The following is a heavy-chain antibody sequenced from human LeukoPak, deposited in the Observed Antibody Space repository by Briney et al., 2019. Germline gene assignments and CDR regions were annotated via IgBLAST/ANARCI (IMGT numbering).Heavy chain of an antibody. CDR3: ARLRAFSYGHLDY. V-gene: IGHV4-39*01. J-gene: IGHJ4*02. D-gene: IGHD5-18*01. CDR1: GDSITRSDYH. Sequence: SETLSLTCTVSGDSITRSDYHWGWIRQPPGKGLEWIGSMRYSGTTSYNASLESRVTISVDTSNNQFSLKMTSVTAADTAVYYCARLRAFSYGHLDYWGQGILVTVSS. CDR2: MRYSGTT.